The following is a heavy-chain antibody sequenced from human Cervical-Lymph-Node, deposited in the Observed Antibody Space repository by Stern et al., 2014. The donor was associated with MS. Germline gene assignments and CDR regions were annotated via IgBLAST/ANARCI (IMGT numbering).Heavy chain of an antibody. J-gene: IGHJ6*02. D-gene: IGHD6-6*01. CDR2: IYPGDSDT. Sequence: EVQLVESGAEVKKPRDSLKISCKGSGYTFSKNWIAWVRQMPGKGLEWMGIIYPGDSDTRYSPSFQGQVTMSADKSLNTAYLPWNSLEASDTAIYYCARHPPRRSSSDPNFGLDVWGQGTTVTVSS. V-gene: IGHV5-51*01. CDR1: GYTFSKNW. CDR3: ARHPPRRSSSDPNFGLDV.